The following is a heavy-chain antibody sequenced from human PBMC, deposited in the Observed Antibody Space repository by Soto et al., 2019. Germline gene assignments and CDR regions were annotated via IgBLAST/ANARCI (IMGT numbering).Heavy chain of an antibody. D-gene: IGHD3-3*01. CDR2: LSSTGGST. CDR1: GFTFRKYV. V-gene: IGHV3-23*01. Sequence: EVQLLESGGGLAQPGGSLRLSCEVSGFTFRKYVMTWVRQAPGKGLEWVSSLSSTGGSTYYADSVKGRFTVSRDNSKNTHFLQMNSMRAEDTAIYYCAKDPVSLEWIPQGGLDVWGPGTKVAVSS. J-gene: IGHJ6*02. CDR3: AKDPVSLEWIPQGGLDV.